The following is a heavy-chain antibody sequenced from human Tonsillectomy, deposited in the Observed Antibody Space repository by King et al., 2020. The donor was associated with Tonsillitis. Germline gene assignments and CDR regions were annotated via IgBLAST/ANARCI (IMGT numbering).Heavy chain of an antibody. V-gene: IGHV3-33*01. CDR2: IWSDWRGE. CDR3: ARDRETRWFDP. D-gene: IGHD5-24*01. J-gene: IGHJ5*02. Sequence: VQLVESGGGVVQPGRSLRLSCAASGLTFSSHCFHWVRQAPGKGLEWVAFIWSDWRGEFYAESVGGRFTISRDNSKHTLDLQMNSLSAEDTAVYYCARDRETRWFDPWGQGTLVTVSS. CDR1: GLTFSSHC.